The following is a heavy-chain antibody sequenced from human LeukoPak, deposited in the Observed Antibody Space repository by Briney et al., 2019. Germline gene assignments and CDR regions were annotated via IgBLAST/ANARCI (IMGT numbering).Heavy chain of an antibody. CDR1: GFTFSSYS. CDR3: AREDYGDYRADYFDY. V-gene: IGHV3-21*01. D-gene: IGHD4-17*01. CDR2: ISSSSSYI. J-gene: IGHJ4*02. Sequence: GGSLRLSCAASGFTFSSYSMNWVRQAPGKGLEWVSSISSSSSYIYYADSVKGRFTISRDNAKNSLYLQMNSLRAEDTAVYYCAREDYGDYRADYFDYWGQGTLVAVSS.